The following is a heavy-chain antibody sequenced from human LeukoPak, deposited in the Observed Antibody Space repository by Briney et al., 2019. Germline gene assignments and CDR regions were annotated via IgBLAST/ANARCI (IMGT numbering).Heavy chain of an antibody. V-gene: IGHV3-74*01. CDR1: GFTFSNYW. CDR2: IKPDGSST. CDR3: ARGPRGPSPHDVFDI. D-gene: IGHD1-26*01. J-gene: IGHJ3*02. Sequence: GGSLRLSCAASGFTFSNYWMHWVRQTPGKGLVWVSDIKPDGSSTTYADSVKGRFTISRDNAKNTLYLQMNSLRAEDTAVYYCARGPRGPSPHDVFDIWGQGTMVTVSS.